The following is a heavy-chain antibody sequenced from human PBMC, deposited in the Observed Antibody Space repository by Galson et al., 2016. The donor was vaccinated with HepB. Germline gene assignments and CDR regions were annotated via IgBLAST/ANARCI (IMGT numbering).Heavy chain of an antibody. CDR2: IIPTFGAV. CDR3: ARGPYSDTSFYDF. J-gene: IGHJ4*02. CDR1: VGFLSSYL. Sequence: SVKVSCKASVGFLSSYLVTWLRQAPGQGLQWLGGIIPTFGAVKYAEKFQGRITITADTSTNTVYLGLTSLRSDDTAVYFCARGPYSDTSFYDFWGQGTLVTVSS. D-gene: IGHD2-21*01. V-gene: IGHV1-69*06.